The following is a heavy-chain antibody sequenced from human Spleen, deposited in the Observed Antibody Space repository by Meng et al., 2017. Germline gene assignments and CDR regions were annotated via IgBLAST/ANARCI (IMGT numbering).Heavy chain of an antibody. J-gene: IGHJ4*02. D-gene: IGHD2-2*01. CDR1: GGSISSGGYS. Sequence: QLQLQESGSGLVKPSHTLSLTCAVSGGSISSGGYSWSWIRQPPGKGLEWIGYMYHSGSTYYNPSLKSRATISVDTSKNQFSLKLSSVTAADTAVYYCARATLYCSSSSCYGGFDYWGQGTLVTVSS. CDR2: MYHSGST. V-gene: IGHV4-30-2*05. CDR3: ARATLYCSSSSCYGGFDY.